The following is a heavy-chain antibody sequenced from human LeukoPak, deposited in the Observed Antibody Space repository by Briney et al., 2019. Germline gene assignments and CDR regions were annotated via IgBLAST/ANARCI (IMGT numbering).Heavy chain of an antibody. CDR1: GGSISSYY. D-gene: IGHD3-10*01. V-gene: IGHV4-59*12. J-gene: IGHJ5*02. Sequence: SSETLSLTCTVSGGSISSYYWSWIRQPPGKGLEWIGYIYYSGSTNYNPSLKSRVTISVDSSKNQFSLKLMSVTAADTAVYYCARDSGTTGEVKFDPWGQGTLVTVSS. CDR2: IYYSGST. CDR3: ARDSGTTGEVKFDP.